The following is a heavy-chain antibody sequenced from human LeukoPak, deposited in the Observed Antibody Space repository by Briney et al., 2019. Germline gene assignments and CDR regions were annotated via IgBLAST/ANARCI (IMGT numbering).Heavy chain of an antibody. CDR1: GGSISSGSYY. V-gene: IGHV4-30-4*01. Sequence: SETLSLTCTVSGGSISSGSYYWSWIRQPPGKGLEWIGYIYYSGSTYYNPSLKSRVTISVDTSKNQFSLKLSSVTAADTAVYYCAGPGNYDSSGYNYWGQGTLVTVSS. J-gene: IGHJ4*02. CDR3: AGPGNYDSSGYNY. CDR2: IYYSGST. D-gene: IGHD3-22*01.